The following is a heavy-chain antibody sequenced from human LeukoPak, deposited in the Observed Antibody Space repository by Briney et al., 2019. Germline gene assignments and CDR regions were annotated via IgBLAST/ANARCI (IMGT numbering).Heavy chain of an antibody. D-gene: IGHD3-10*01. J-gene: IGHJ4*02. Sequence: PSETLSLTCTVSGGSISSYYWSWIRQPPGKGLEWIGYIYYSGSTNYNPSLKSRVTISLDTSKNQFSLKLSSVTAADTAVYYCARERTFGELGPWGQGTLVTVSS. CDR3: ARERTFGELGP. CDR2: IYYSGST. V-gene: IGHV4-59*01. CDR1: GGSISSYY.